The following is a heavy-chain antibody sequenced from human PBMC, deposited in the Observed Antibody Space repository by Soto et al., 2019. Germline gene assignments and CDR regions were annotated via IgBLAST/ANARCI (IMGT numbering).Heavy chain of an antibody. CDR2: INAGNGNT. CDR1: GYTFTSYA. Sequence: QVQLVQSGAEVKKPGASVKVSCKASGYTFTSYAMHWVRPAPGQILEWMGWINAGNGNTKYSQNFHGRVTITRDTSASTAYMELSSLRSEDTAVYYCARFSSGPRRVFDYWGQGTLVTVSS. CDR3: ARFSSGPRRVFDY. V-gene: IGHV1-3*01. J-gene: IGHJ4*02. D-gene: IGHD6-19*01.